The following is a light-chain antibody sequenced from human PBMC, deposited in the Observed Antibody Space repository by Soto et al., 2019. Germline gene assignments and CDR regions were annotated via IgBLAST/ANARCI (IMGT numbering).Light chain of an antibody. Sequence: DIQMTQSPSSLSASVGDRVTITCQASQDISNYLNWYQQKPGKAPKLLIFDAFSLETGVPSRFSGSGSGTDFTLTISSPQPEDFATYYCQQLNSYPPTFGQGTRLEIK. V-gene: IGKV1-33*01. CDR3: QQLNSYPPT. J-gene: IGKJ5*01. CDR1: QDISNY. CDR2: DAF.